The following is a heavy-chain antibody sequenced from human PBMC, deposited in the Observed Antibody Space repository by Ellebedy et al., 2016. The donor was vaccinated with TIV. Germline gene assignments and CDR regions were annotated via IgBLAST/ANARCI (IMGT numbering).Heavy chain of an antibody. V-gene: IGHV3-74*01. Sequence: GESLKISCVASGVTFSSNWMHWVRQAPGKGLVWVSHINSEGCGTRYADSVKGRFTISRDNAKKTLYLQMNSLRAEDTAVYYCARDWSYGMDVWGQGTTVTVSS. CDR2: INSEGCGT. J-gene: IGHJ6*02. D-gene: IGHD3-3*01. CDR1: GVTFSSNW. CDR3: ARDWSYGMDV.